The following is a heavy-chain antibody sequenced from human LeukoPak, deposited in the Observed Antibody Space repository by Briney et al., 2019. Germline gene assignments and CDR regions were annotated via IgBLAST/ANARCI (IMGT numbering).Heavy chain of an antibody. Sequence: SVKVSCKASGGTLSSYAISWVRQAPGQGLEWMGGIIPIFGTANYAQKFQGRVTITADESTSTAYMELSSLRSEDTAVYYCASGNRYSGYDVSRAFDIWGQGTMVTVSS. V-gene: IGHV1-69*01. D-gene: IGHD5-12*01. J-gene: IGHJ3*02. CDR2: IIPIFGTA. CDR3: ASGNRYSGYDVSRAFDI. CDR1: GGTLSSYA.